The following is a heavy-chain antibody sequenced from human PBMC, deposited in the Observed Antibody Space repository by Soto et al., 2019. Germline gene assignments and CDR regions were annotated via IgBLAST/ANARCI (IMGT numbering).Heavy chain of an antibody. D-gene: IGHD4-17*01. CDR3: ASILAGDYGDYYYYGMDV. V-gene: IGHV1-18*01. CDR2: ISAYNGNT. Sequence: ASVKVSCEASGYTFTSYGISWVRQAPGQGLEWMGWISAYNGNTNYAQKLQGRVTMTTDTSTSTAYMELRSLRSDDTAVYYCASILAGDYGDYYYYGMDVWGQGTTVTVSS. CDR1: GYTFTSYG. J-gene: IGHJ6*02.